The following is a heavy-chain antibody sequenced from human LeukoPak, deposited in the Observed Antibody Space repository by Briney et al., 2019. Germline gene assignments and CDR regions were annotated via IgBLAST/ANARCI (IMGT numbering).Heavy chain of an antibody. CDR3: ARLLPYTGGWFYFDY. V-gene: IGHV5-51*01. D-gene: IGHD6-19*01. J-gene: IGHJ4*02. CDR1: GYRFTSYW. CDR2: IYPGDSDT. Sequence: GESLKISCKGSGYRFTSYWIGWVRQMPGKGLEWMGIIYPGDSDTRYSPSFQGQVTISADKSISTAYLHWSSLKASDTAMYYCARLLPYTGGWFYFDYWGQGTLVTVSS.